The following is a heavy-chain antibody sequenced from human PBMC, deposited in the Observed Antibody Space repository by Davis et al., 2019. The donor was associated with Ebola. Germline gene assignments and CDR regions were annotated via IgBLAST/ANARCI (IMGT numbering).Heavy chain of an antibody. Sequence: PGGSLRLSCAASGFTFSSYWMNWVRQAPGKGLEWVGRTRNKANSYTTEYAASVKGRFTISRDDSKNSLYLQMNSLKTEDTAVYYCARDRAAAGLDYWGQGTLVTVSS. J-gene: IGHJ4*02. CDR1: GFTFSSYW. D-gene: IGHD6-13*01. CDR3: ARDRAAAGLDY. V-gene: IGHV3-72*01. CDR2: TRNKANSYTT.